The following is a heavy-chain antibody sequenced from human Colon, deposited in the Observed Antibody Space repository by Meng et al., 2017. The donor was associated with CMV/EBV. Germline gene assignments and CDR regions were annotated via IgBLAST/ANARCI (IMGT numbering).Heavy chain of an antibody. CDR2: LYSGGSV. CDR1: GFIVNSNF. J-gene: IGHJ5*02. V-gene: IGHV3-66*02. D-gene: IGHD4-17*01. CDR3: AREAYGDHGWFDL. Sequence: GGSLRLSCAASGFIVNSNFMNWVRQAPGKGLEWVSVLYSGGSVFYADSVKGRFTISRDTSNNTLHLQMNSLRVEDTAVYYCAREAYGDHGWFDLWGQGTLVTVSS.